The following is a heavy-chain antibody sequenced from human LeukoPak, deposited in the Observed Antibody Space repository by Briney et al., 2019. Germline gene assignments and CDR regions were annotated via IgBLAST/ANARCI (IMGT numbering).Heavy chain of an antibody. CDR3: ARDRTADYYYGMDV. CDR1: NFTVTGYG. D-gene: IGHD4-17*01. Sequence: ASVKVSCKASNFTVTGYGISWVRQAPGQGLEWIVWISGYSGNTDYAQKFRGRVTMTSDTSTSTAYIELRSLRSDDTAVYYCARDRTADYYYGMDVWGQGTTVTVSS. J-gene: IGHJ6*02. V-gene: IGHV1-18*01. CDR2: ISGYSGNT.